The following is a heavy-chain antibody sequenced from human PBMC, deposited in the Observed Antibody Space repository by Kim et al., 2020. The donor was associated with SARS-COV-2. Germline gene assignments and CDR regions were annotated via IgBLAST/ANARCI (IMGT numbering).Heavy chain of an antibody. CDR3: ARRLSNTSGWGSHYCDL. CDR2: ITHSGRT. J-gene: IGHJ1*01. Sequence: PSETLSLTCAVYGGSFSGYYWSWIRQPPGKGLEWIGEITHSGRTNYNPSLKSRVTISVDTSKNQFSLKLTSVTAADAALYFCARRLSNTSGWGSHYCDLWGQGILVTVSS. D-gene: IGHD3-10*01. CDR1: GGSFSGYY. V-gene: IGHV4-34*01.